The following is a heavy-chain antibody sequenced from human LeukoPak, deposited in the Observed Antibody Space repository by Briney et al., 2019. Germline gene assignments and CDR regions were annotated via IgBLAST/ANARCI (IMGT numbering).Heavy chain of an antibody. D-gene: IGHD3-3*01. Sequence: GASVKLSCKSSGYTFTSYAIHWVRQPPGQRLEWMGWINADNGNTKYSQKFQARVTITRDTSASTAYMELSSLRSEDTTVYYCARELGGSLEDYWGQGTLVTVSS. J-gene: IGHJ4*02. CDR3: ARELGGSLEDY. CDR2: INADNGNT. CDR1: GYTFTSYA. V-gene: IGHV1-3*01.